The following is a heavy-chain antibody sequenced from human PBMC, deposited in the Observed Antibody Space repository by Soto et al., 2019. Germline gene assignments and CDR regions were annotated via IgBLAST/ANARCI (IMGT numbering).Heavy chain of an antibody. CDR3: ANMGAYCGGDCYSW. J-gene: IGHJ4*02. D-gene: IGHD2-21*02. CDR2: ISGGATST. CDR1: GFTFSNFA. V-gene: IGHV3-23*01. Sequence: EVQLLESGGGLVQPGGSLRLSCAASGFTFSNFAMSWVRQAPGKGLEWVSAISGGATSTYYADIVKGRFTISRDNSKNTLSLQMNGLRVEDTALYYCANMGAYCGGDCYSWWGQGTLVTVSS.